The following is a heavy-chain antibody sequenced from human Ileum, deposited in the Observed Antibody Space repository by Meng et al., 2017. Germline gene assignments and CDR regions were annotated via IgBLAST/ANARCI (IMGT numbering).Heavy chain of an antibody. V-gene: IGHV4-4*02. CDR3: VRIDYGGDGIEIYNFDY. D-gene: IGHD4-23*01. J-gene: IGHJ4*02. Sequence: QRQLRESGQGLGGPSGTLSLTCAVSGASISSSNWWSWVRQPPGKGLEWLGEVFHSGDTNYNPSLKSRVSMSVDKSKNQFSLKLTSVTAADTAVYYCVRIDYGGDGIEIYNFDYWGLGPLVTVSS. CDR1: GASISSSNW. CDR2: VFHSGDT.